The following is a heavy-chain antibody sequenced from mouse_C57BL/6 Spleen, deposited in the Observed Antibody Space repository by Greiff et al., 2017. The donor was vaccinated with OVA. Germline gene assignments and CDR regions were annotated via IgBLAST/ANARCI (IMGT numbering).Heavy chain of an antibody. J-gene: IGHJ4*01. Sequence: QVQLQQSGAELVKPGASVKLSCKASGYTFTSYWMQWVKQRPGQGLEWIGEIDPSDSYTNYNQKFKGKATLTVDTSSSTAYMQLSSLTSEDSAVYYGARSPQRGNQIPMDYWGQGTSVTVSS. D-gene: IGHD2-1*01. CDR1: GYTFTSYW. CDR2: IDPSDSYT. CDR3: ARSPQRGNQIPMDY. V-gene: IGHV1-50*01.